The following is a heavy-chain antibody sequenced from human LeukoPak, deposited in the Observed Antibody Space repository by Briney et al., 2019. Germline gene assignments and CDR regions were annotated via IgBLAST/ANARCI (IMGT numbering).Heavy chain of an antibody. Sequence: ASVKVSCKASGYTFTSYGISWVRQAPGQGLEWMGWINPNSGGTNYAQKFQGRVTMTRDTSISTAYMELSRLRSDDTAVYYCARVCGVVPAAKGTDAFDIWGQGTMVTVSS. D-gene: IGHD2-2*01. CDR3: ARVCGVVPAAKGTDAFDI. CDR2: INPNSGGT. V-gene: IGHV1-2*02. CDR1: GYTFTSYG. J-gene: IGHJ3*02.